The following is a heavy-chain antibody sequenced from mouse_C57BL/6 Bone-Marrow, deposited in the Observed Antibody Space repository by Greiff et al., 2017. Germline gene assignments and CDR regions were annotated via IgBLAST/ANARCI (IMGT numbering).Heavy chain of an antibody. Sequence: QVQLQQPGAELVKPGASVKLSCKASGYTFTNYWMHWVTQRPGQGLEWIGMMHPNGGSPDYNERFKSEATLSVDKSSRTAYMELSSLTSEDSAVYYCARSYDYDDYTMDYWGQGTSVTVSS. CDR1: GYTFTNYW. J-gene: IGHJ4*01. CDR2: MHPNGGSP. V-gene: IGHV1-64*01. CDR3: ARSYDYDDYTMDY. D-gene: IGHD2-4*01.